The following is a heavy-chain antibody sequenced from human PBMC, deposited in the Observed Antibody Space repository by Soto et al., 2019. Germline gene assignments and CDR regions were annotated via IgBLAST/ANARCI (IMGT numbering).Heavy chain of an antibody. CDR1: GGTFSSYA. CDR3: ARDYDYRNNRWFDP. CDR2: IIPIFGTA. Sequence: ASVKVSCKASGGTFSSYAISWVRQAPGQGLEWMGGIIPIFGTANYAQKFQGRVTITADESTSTAYMELSSLRSEDTAVYYCARDYDYRNNRWFDPWGQGTLVTVSS. D-gene: IGHD4-4*01. V-gene: IGHV1-69*13. J-gene: IGHJ5*02.